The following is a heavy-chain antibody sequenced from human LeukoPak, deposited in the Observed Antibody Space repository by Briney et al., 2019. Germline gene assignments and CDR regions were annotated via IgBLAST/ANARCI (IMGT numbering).Heavy chain of an antibody. V-gene: IGHV4-59*08. D-gene: IGHD3-10*01. CDR2: IYYTGST. CDR1: GGSINYRH. CDR3: ATHNSGTFYNFDS. J-gene: IGHJ4*02. Sequence: SETLSLTCTVSGGSINYRHWTWIRQPPGKGLEWIGYIYYTGSTNYNPSLKSRVIISLDTSKNQFSLKLSSVTAADTAVYYRATHNSGTFYNFDSWGQGTLVTVSS.